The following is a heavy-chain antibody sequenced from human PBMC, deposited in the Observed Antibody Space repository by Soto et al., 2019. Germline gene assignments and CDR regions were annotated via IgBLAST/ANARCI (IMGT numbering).Heavy chain of an antibody. CDR2: INAGNGNT. J-gene: IGHJ4*02. D-gene: IGHD3-3*01. CDR3: ARGATYDFWSGYSPFFDY. V-gene: IGHV1-3*01. Sequence: ASVKVSCKSSGYTFTSYSIHWVRQAPGQRLEWMGWINAGNGNTKYSQKFQGRVTITRDTSASTAYMELSNLRSEDTAVYYCARGATYDFWSGYSPFFDYWGQGTLVTVSS. CDR1: GYTFTSYS.